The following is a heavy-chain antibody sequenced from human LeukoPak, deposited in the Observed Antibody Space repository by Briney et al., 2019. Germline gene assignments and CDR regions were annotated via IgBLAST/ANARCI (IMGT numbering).Heavy chain of an antibody. V-gene: IGHV3-48*04. CDR1: GFIFSTYG. J-gene: IGHJ4*02. Sequence: GGSLRLSCAASGFIFSTYGMYWVRQAPGRGLEWVAFVSDGSTPTYYADSVRGRFTISRDNAENSLYLQMNSLRAEDTAVYYCARNKRATQYYFDYWGQGTLVTVSS. CDR2: VSDGSTPT. CDR3: ARNKRATQYYFDY.